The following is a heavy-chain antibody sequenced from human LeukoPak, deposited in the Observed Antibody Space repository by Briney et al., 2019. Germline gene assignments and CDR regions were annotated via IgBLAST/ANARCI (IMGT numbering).Heavy chain of an antibody. V-gene: IGHV3-30-3*01. CDR1: GFTFSSYA. CDR3: ARSGEWELLTDY. D-gene: IGHD1-26*01. Sequence: GGSLTLSCAASGFTFSSYAMHWLRQAPGKGLEWVAVISYDGSNKYYADSVKGRFTISRDNSKNTLYLQMNSLRAEDTAVYYCARSGEWELLTDYWGQGTLVTASS. CDR2: ISYDGSNK. J-gene: IGHJ4*02.